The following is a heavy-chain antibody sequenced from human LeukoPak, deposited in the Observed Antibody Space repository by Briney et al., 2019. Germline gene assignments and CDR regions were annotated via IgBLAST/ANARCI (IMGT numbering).Heavy chain of an antibody. V-gene: IGHV3-7*01. J-gene: IGHJ4*02. Sequence: PGGSLRLSCAASGFTFSSYWMSWVRQAPGKGLEWVANIKQDGSGKYYVDSVKGRFTISRDNAKNSLYLQMNSLRAEDTAVYYCARDLFDTVTTGYFDYWGQGTLVTVSS. CDR2: IKQDGSGK. CDR1: GFTFSSYW. CDR3: ARDLFDTVTTGYFDY. D-gene: IGHD4-17*01.